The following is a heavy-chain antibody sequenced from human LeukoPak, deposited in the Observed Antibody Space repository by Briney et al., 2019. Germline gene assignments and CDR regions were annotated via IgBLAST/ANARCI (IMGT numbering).Heavy chain of an antibody. CDR2: IYYSGST. J-gene: IGHJ6*02. D-gene: IGHD3-10*01. CDR3: ARDIVGGSGSGSMDV. V-gene: IGHV4-31*03. Sequence: SETLSLTCTVSGGSMSSGGDYWSWIRQHPGKGLEWIGYIYYSGSTSYNPSLKIRVTISVETSKDQFSLNLRSATAADTAVYYCARDIVGGSGSGSMDVWGQGTTVTVSS. CDR1: GGSMSSGGDY.